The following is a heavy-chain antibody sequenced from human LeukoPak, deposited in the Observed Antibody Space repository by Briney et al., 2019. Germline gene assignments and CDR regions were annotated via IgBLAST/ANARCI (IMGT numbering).Heavy chain of an antibody. CDR2: ISGSGGST. CDR3: AKDVSRTFAAAGTLDY. J-gene: IGHJ4*02. Sequence: GGSLRLSCAASGFTFSSFAMSWVRQAPGKELEWVSAISGSGGSTYYADSVKGRFTISRDNSKNTLYLQMNSLRAEDTAVYYCAKDVSRTFAAAGTLDYWGQGTLVTVSS. CDR1: GFTFSSFA. D-gene: IGHD6-13*01. V-gene: IGHV3-23*01.